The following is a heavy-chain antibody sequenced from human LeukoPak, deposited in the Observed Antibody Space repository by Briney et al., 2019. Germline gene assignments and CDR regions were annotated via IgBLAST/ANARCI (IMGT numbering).Heavy chain of an antibody. J-gene: IGHJ5*02. V-gene: IGHV4-34*01. D-gene: IGHD5-18*01. CDR1: GGSFSAYY. CDR3: APRGDIEHSYVYGKWFDP. Sequence: SETLSLTCAVYGGSFSAYYWTWIRQPPGKGLEWIGEINHSGSSNYYSSLRSRVTITADTSHKQFSLRLSSVTAADTAVYYCAPRGDIEHSYVYGKWFDPWGQGTRVTVSS. CDR2: INHSGSS.